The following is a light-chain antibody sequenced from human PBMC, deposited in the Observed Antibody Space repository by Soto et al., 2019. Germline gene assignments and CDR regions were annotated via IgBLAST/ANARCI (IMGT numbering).Light chain of an antibody. Sequence: EIVMTQSTATLSVSPGERATLSCRASQSVNSRLVWYQQKPGQAPRLLIYGPSTRATDVPARFSGSGSGTEFTLMISSLHSEDSTIYYCQQYNDWPLTFGQGTRLEIK. CDR2: GPS. CDR3: QQYNDWPLT. J-gene: IGKJ5*01. CDR1: QSVNSR. V-gene: IGKV3-15*01.